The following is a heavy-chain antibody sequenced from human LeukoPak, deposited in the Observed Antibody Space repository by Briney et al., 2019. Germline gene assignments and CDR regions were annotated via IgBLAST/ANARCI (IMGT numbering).Heavy chain of an antibody. Sequence: ASVKVSCKASGYTFTSYGISWVRQAPGQGLEWMGWISAYNGNTNYVQKLQGRVTMTTDTSTSTAYMELRSLRSDDTAVYYCAREGPNILGERLHPFDPWGQGTLVTVSS. J-gene: IGHJ5*02. D-gene: IGHD5-24*01. CDR1: GYTFTSYG. CDR3: AREGPNILGERLHPFDP. CDR2: ISAYNGNT. V-gene: IGHV1-18*01.